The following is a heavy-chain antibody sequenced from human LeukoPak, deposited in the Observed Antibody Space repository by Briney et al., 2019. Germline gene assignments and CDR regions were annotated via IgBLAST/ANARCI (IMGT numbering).Heavy chain of an antibody. J-gene: IGHJ6*02. CDR1: GGSISSSSYY. CDR3: ARAGVAAPYYYYGMDV. Sequence: PSETLSLTCTVSGGSISSSSYYWGWIRQPPGKGLEWIGSIYYSGSTYYNPSLKSRVTISVDTSKNQFSLKLSSVTAADTAVYYCARAGVAAPYYYYGMDVWGQGTTVTVSS. V-gene: IGHV4-39*07. D-gene: IGHD6-13*01. CDR2: IYYSGST.